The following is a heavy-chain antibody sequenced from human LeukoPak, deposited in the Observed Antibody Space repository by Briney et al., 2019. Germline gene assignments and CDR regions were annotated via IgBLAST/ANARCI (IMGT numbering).Heavy chain of an antibody. CDR2: INHNGST. Sequence: PSETLSLTCAVYGGSFSGYYWRWIRQPPGQGLEWVGEINHNGSTNYHPSLKSRVTISVGTSKNQFSLELNSVTGADTAGYYCARWDGVKLGMAHFYYGMDVWGQGTTVTVSS. CDR1: GGSFSGYY. V-gene: IGHV4-34*01. D-gene: IGHD7-27*01. J-gene: IGHJ6*02. CDR3: ARWDGVKLGMAHFYYGMDV.